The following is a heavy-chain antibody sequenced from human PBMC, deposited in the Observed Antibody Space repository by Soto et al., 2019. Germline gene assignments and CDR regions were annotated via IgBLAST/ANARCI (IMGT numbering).Heavy chain of an antibody. D-gene: IGHD4-17*01. V-gene: IGHV3-33*01. CDR2: IWYDGSNK. Sequence: QVQLVESGGGVVQPGRSLRLSCAASGFTFSSYGMHWVRQAPGKGLEWVAVIWYDGSNKYYADSVKGRFTISRDNSKNTLYLQMNSLSAEDTAVYYCAGRLYYGDYEGTTPGGAFDIWGQGTMVTVSS. J-gene: IGHJ3*02. CDR3: AGRLYYGDYEGTTPGGAFDI. CDR1: GFTFSSYG.